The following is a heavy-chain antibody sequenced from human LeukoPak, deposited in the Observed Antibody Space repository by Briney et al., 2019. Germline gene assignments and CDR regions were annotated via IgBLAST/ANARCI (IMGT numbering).Heavy chain of an antibody. Sequence: GASVKVSCKASGGTSSTYAISWVRQAPGQGLEWMGIINPSGGSTSYAQKFQGRVNMTRDTSTSTVYMELSSLRSEDTAVYYCAREFRIAAAGTMGFDYWGQGTLVTVSS. CDR3: AREFRIAAAGTMGFDY. CDR1: GGTSSTYA. V-gene: IGHV1-46*01. CDR2: INPSGGST. J-gene: IGHJ4*02. D-gene: IGHD6-13*01.